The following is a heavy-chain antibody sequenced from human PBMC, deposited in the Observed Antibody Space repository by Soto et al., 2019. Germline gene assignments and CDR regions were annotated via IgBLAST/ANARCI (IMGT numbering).Heavy chain of an antibody. D-gene: IGHD6-19*01. CDR1: GGTFSSYA. CDR2: IIPIVGTA. Sequence: QVQLVQSGAEVKKPGSSVKVSCKASGGTFSSYAISWVRQAPGQVLAWMGGIIPIVGTANYAQKFQGRVTITADESTSTAYMELSSLRSEDTAVYYCARRQWPTYYYYGMDVWGQGTTVTVSS. CDR3: ARRQWPTYYYYGMDV. J-gene: IGHJ6*02. V-gene: IGHV1-69*12.